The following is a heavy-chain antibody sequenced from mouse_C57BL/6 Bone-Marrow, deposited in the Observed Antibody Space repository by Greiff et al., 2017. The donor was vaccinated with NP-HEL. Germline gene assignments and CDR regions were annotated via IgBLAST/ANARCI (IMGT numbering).Heavy chain of an antibody. V-gene: IGHV5-6*01. CDR2: ISSGGSYT. CDR3: ARHEGYTRYYYGTKSYWYFDV. CDR1: GFTFSSYG. J-gene: IGHJ1*03. D-gene: IGHD1-1*01. Sequence: DVHLVESGGDLVKPGGSLKLSCAASGFTFSSYGMSWVRQTPDKRLEWVATISSGGSYTYYPDSVKGRLTISRDNAKNTLYLQMSSLKSEDTAMYYWARHEGYTRYYYGTKSYWYFDVWGTGTTVTVSS.